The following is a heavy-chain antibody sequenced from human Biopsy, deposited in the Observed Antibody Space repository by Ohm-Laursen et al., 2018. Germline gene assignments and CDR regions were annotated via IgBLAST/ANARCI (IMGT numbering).Heavy chain of an antibody. J-gene: IGHJ4*02. CDR1: EFLFSSFW. V-gene: IGHV3-74*01. D-gene: IGHD3-10*01. Sequence: SLRLSCSASEFLFSSFWMYWVRQAPGKGLVWVSCINSDGSSTNYADAVKGRFTISRDNAKNTVFLQMNSLRAEDTAVYYCTRAEAGSGSLLYFDYWGQGTLVTVSS. CDR3: TRAEAGSGSLLYFDY. CDR2: INSDGSST.